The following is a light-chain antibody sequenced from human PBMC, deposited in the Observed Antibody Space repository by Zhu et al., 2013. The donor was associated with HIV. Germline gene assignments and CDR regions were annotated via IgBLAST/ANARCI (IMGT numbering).Light chain of an antibody. CDR1: QGIGSY. CDR2: GAS. CDR3: QHVNDNPA. V-gene: IGKV1-9*01. Sequence: IQLTQSPSSLSASVGDRVTITCRASQGIGSYLAWYRQKSGKAPELLIYGASTLQSGVPSRFSGSGSGTDFTLTISGLQAEDYATYYCQHVNDNPAFGPGTTVDV. J-gene: IGKJ3*01.